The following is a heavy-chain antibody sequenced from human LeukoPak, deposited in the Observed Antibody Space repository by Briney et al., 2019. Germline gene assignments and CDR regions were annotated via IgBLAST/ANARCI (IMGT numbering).Heavy chain of an antibody. CDR1: GFTFSSYS. V-gene: IGHV3-21*01. CDR2: ISSSSSYV. J-gene: IGHJ3*02. D-gene: IGHD5-24*01. Sequence: PGGSLRLSCAASGFTFSSYSMTWVRQAPGKGLEWVSSISSSSSYVYYADSVKGRFTISRDNAKNSLYLQMNSLRAEDTAVYYCARDLLDGYNYQVALDIWGQGTMVTVSS. CDR3: ARDLLDGYNYQVALDI.